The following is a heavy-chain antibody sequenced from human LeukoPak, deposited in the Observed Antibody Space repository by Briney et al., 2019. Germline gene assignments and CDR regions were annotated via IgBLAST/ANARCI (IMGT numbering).Heavy chain of an antibody. CDR2: IYSGGST. CDR3: ASSDILTGSTDY. CDR1: GFTVSSNY. V-gene: IGHV3-53*01. D-gene: IGHD3-9*01. Sequence: GGSLRLSCAASGFTVSSNYMSWVRQAPGKGLEWVSVIYSGGSTYYADSVKGRFTISRDNSKNTLYLQMNSLRAEDTAVYYCASSDILTGSTDYWGQGTLVTVSS. J-gene: IGHJ4*02.